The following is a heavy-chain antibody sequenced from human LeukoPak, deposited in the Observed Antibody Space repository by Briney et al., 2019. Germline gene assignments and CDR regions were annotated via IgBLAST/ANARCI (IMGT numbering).Heavy chain of an antibody. Sequence: QPGGSLRLSCAASGFTFRDYGMGWVRQAPGKGLEWVSAISGSGGSTYYADSVKGRFTISRDNSKNTLYLQMNGLRAEDTAVYYCAKDLHILTGQALDYWGQGTLVTVSS. J-gene: IGHJ4*02. CDR1: GFTFRDYG. CDR3: AKDLHILTGQALDY. CDR2: ISGSGGST. V-gene: IGHV3-23*01. D-gene: IGHD3-9*01.